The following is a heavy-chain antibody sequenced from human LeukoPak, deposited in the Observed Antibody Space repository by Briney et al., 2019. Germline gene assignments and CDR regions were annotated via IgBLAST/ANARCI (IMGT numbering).Heavy chain of an antibody. CDR1: GASISSSNFY. J-gene: IGHJ4*02. Sequence: PSETLSLTCTVSGASISSSNFYWDWIRQSPGKGLEWIGNIYYGETTSYNPSFKSRVTISVDSSKNQFSLKVNSVTAADTAMYFCVRHYVPHIVGPSYWGQGILVTVSS. D-gene: IGHD1-26*01. CDR3: VRHYVPHIVGPSY. CDR2: IYYGETT. V-gene: IGHV4-39*01.